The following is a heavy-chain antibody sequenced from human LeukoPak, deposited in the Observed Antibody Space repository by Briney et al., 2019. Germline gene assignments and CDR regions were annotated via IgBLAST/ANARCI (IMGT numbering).Heavy chain of an antibody. V-gene: IGHV1-18*01. CDR3: AIPYGDSHYYYYYGMDA. D-gene: IGHD4-17*01. J-gene: IGHJ6*02. CDR1: GYTFTSYG. Sequence: ASVTVSCKASGYTFTSYGISWVRQAPGQGLEWMGWISAYNGNTNYAQKLQGRVTMTTDTSTSTAYMELRSLRSDDTAVYYCAIPYGDSHYYYYYGMDAWGQGTTVTVSS. CDR2: ISAYNGNT.